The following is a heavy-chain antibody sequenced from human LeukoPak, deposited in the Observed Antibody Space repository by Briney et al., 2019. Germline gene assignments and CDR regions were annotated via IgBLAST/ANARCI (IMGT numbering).Heavy chain of an antibody. CDR2: ITSSGSSI. D-gene: IGHD1-26*01. Sequence: GGSLRLSCAASGFTFSSYEMNWVRQAPGKGLERVSYITSSGSSIYYADSVKGRFTVSRDNTKNTLYLQMNSLRAEDTAVYSCAVPQWELLNWGQGTLVTVSS. J-gene: IGHJ4*02. V-gene: IGHV3-48*03. CDR1: GFTFSSYE. CDR3: AVPQWELLN.